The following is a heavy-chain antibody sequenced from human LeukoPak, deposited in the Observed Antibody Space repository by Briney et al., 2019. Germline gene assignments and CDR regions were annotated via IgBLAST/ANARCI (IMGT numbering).Heavy chain of an antibody. CDR2: IYSSGST. D-gene: IGHD2-8*01. V-gene: IGHV3-66*01. CDR3: ARDNGEWRLNWFDH. CDR1: GFTVSSNY. J-gene: IGHJ5*02. Sequence: GGSLRLSCAASGFTVSSNYMSWVRQARGKGLEWVPVIYSSGSTYYADSVRGRFTISRDNSKDTLYLQMNSLRAEDTAVYYCARDNGEWRLNWFDHWGQGTLVTVSS.